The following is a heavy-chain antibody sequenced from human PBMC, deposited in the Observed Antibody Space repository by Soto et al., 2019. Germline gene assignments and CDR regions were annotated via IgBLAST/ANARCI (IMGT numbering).Heavy chain of an antibody. CDR1: GYSFTSYW. D-gene: IGHD3-10*01. J-gene: IGHJ4*02. CDR3: ARHSVSGVLLWFGELVF. Sequence: PGESLKISCKGSGYSFTSYWISWVRQMPGKGLEWMGRIDPSDSYTNYSPSFQGHVTISADKSISTAYLQWSSLKASDTAMYYCARHSVSGVLLWFGELVFWGQGTLVTVSS. V-gene: IGHV5-10-1*01. CDR2: IDPSDSYT.